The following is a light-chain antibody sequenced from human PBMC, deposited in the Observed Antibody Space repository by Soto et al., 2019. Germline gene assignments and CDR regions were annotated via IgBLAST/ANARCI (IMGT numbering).Light chain of an antibody. CDR2: EVS. CDR3: SSFAGSKNSVV. V-gene: IGLV2-8*01. J-gene: IGLJ2*01. CDR1: SSDVGGYNY. Sequence: QSALTQPPSASGSPGQSVTISCTGTSSDVGGYNYVSWYQQHPGKAPKLMIYEVSKRPSGVPDRFTGTKSGNTASLTVTGLQANEEADKYFSSFAGSKNSVVFGRGTKLTDL.